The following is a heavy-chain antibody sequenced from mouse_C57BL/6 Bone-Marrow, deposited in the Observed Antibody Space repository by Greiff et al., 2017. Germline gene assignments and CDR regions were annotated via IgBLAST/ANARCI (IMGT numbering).Heavy chain of an antibody. CDR3: ARDDYDGYFDV. Sequence: EVKLVESGGDLVKPGGSLKLSCAASGFTFSSYGLSWVRQTPDKRLEWVATISSGGSYTYYPDSVKGRFTISRDNAKSTLYLQMSSLKSEDTAMYYCARDDYDGYFDVWGTGTTVTVSS. J-gene: IGHJ1*03. CDR1: GFTFSSYG. CDR2: ISSGGSYT. V-gene: IGHV5-6*01. D-gene: IGHD2-4*01.